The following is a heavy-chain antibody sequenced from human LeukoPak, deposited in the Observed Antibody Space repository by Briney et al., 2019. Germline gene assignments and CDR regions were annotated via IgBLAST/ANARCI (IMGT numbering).Heavy chain of an antibody. D-gene: IGHD6-19*01. CDR1: GYTFTGYY. J-gene: IGHJ6*02. Sequence: GASVKVSCKASGYTFTGYYMHWVRQAPGQGLEWMGWINPNSGGTNYAQKFQGRVTMTRDTSISTAYMELSRLRSDDTAVYYCARTIAVAGGSRDYYYYGMDVWGQGTTVTVSS. CDR3: ARTIAVAGGSRDYYYYGMDV. V-gene: IGHV1-2*02. CDR2: INPNSGGT.